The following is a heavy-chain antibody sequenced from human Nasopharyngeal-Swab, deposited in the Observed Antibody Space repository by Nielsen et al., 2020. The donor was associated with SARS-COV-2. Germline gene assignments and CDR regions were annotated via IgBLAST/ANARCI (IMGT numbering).Heavy chain of an antibody. Sequence: GGSLRLSCAASGFRFDYHDMHWVRQAPGKGLEWVSGITWNSENLGYADPVKGRFTISRDNARDSLYLQMNSLRAEDTAVYYCARDGLDYDFWSAYFMDVWGQGTTVTVSS. V-gene: IGHV3-9*01. CDR3: ARDGLDYDFWSAYFMDV. CDR1: GFRFDYHD. J-gene: IGHJ6*02. D-gene: IGHD3-3*01. CDR2: ITWNSENL.